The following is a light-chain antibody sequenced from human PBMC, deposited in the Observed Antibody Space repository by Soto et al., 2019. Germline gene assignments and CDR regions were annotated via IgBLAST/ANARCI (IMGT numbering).Light chain of an antibody. CDR2: GAS. Sequence: EIVLTQSPGTLSLSPGERASLSCRAGQSVSSRYFAWYQQKPGQAPRLLIHGASNRATGIPDRFSGSGSGTDFTLTISGLEAEDFAVYYCQQYNSLPPTVGGGTKVEIK. CDR3: QQYNSLPPT. CDR1: QSVSSRY. J-gene: IGKJ4*01. V-gene: IGKV3-20*01.